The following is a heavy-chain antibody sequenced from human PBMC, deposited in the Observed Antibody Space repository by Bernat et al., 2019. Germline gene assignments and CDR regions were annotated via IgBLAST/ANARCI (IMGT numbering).Heavy chain of an antibody. V-gene: IGHV5-51*03. CDR2: IYPGDSDT. CDR3: ARYRLTYYYDSSGYYAFDY. CDR1: GYSFTSYW. J-gene: IGHJ4*02. Sequence: EVQLVQSVAEVKKPGESLKISCKGSGYSFTSYWIGWVRQMPGKGLEWMGIIYPGDSDTRYSPSFQGQVTISADKSISTAYLQWSSLKASDTAMYYCARYRLTYYYDSSGYYAFDYWGQGTLVTVSS. D-gene: IGHD3-22*01.